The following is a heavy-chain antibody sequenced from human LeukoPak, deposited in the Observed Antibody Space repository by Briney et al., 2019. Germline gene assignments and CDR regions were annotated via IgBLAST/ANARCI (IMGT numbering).Heavy chain of an antibody. J-gene: IGHJ4*02. D-gene: IGHD6-19*01. Sequence: GGSLRLSCSASGFTFSTYAMHWVRQAPGKGLEYVSAISGNGGSTYHADAVKGRFTISRDNSKNTLYLQMSSLRAEDTAVYYCVTGYSSGWSYFDYRGQGTLVTVSS. CDR3: VTGYSSGWSYFDY. CDR1: GFTFSTYA. CDR2: ISGNGGST. V-gene: IGHV3-64D*09.